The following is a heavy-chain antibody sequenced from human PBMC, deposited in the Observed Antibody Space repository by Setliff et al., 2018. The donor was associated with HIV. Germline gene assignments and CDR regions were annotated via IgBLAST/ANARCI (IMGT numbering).Heavy chain of an antibody. V-gene: IGHV1-3*01. CDR1: GYTFTDYP. Sequence: RASVKVSCKASGYTFTDYPVHWVRQAPGQRLEWMGWINAGNGDTKFSEKFRGRVTITRDTSASIAYMELSSLRAKDTAVYFCARGDRWLLLPSFDYWGQGTPVTVSS. J-gene: IGHJ4*02. CDR3: ARGDRWLLLPSFDY. CDR2: INAGNGDT. D-gene: IGHD5-12*01.